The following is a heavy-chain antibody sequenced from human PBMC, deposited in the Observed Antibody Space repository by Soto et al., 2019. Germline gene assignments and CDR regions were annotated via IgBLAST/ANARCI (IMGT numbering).Heavy chain of an antibody. D-gene: IGHD1-1*01. J-gene: IGHJ5*02. CDR3: ARGGVYTWHT. Sequence: QLQESGPGLVKPSGTLSLTCAVSGGSVSGDSWLSWLRQTPGKGLEWIGEIFRTGTTNYNPSLKSRVTISTDKAKNQLSLKLTSVTAADTAIYYCARGGVYTWHTWGQGTLVTVSS. CDR1: GGSVSGDSW. V-gene: IGHV4-4*02. CDR2: IFRTGTT.